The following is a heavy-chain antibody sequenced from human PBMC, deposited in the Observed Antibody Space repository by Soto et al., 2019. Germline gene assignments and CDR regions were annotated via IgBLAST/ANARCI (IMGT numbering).Heavy chain of an antibody. CDR2: ILDSAST. CDR1: VGSVSIGDYS. D-gene: IGHD3-22*01. V-gene: IGHV4-30-2*01. J-gene: IGHJ5*02. Sequence: KTSETLSLTCAFSVGSVSIGDYSWTWIRQPPGKGLEWIGYILDSASTYYNPSLKSRVTILVDNSKSQFSLRLSSVTAADTAVYYCARVQIDYYDSSGFSPWFEPWGQGTLVTVS. CDR3: ARVQIDYYDSSGFSPWFEP.